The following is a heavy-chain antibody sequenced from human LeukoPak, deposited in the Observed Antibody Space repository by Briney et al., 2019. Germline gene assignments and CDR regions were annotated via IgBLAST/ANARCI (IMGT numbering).Heavy chain of an antibody. D-gene: IGHD3-22*01. CDR2: ISGSGGST. CDR3: AKDQVVVITLDYFDY. J-gene: IGHJ4*02. V-gene: IGHV3-23*01. Sequence: GGSLRLSCAASGFTVSSNYVSWVRQAPGKGLEWVSAISGSGGSTYYADSVKGRFTISRDNSKNTLYLQMNSLRAEDTAVYYCAKDQVVVITLDYFDYWGQGTLVTVSS. CDR1: GFTVSSNY.